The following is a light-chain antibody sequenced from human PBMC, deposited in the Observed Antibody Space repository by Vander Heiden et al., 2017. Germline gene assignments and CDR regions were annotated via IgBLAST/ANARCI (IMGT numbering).Light chain of an antibody. J-gene: IGKJ4*01. Sequence: EIVLTQSPGTLSLSTGERATLSCRASQSVSSGYLAWQQQRPGQPPRLLIYGASSRATGIPDRFSGSGSGTDFTLTISRLEPEDFAVYYCQYYPSFLTFGGGTKVEIK. V-gene: IGKV3-20*01. CDR2: GAS. CDR3: QYYPSFLT. CDR1: QSVSSGY.